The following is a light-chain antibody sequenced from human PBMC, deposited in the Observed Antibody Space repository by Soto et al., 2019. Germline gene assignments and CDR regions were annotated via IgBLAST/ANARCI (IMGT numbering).Light chain of an antibody. CDR1: SSDVGGYNY. J-gene: IGLJ2*01. CDR3: TSYTSSGALV. Sequence: QSALTQPRSVSGSPGQSVTISCTGTSSDVGGYNYVSWYQQHPGKAPKLMIYDVSKRPSGVSNRFSGSKSGNTASLTISGLQAEDEADYCCTSYTSSGALVFGGGTKLTVL. CDR2: DVS. V-gene: IGLV2-14*01.